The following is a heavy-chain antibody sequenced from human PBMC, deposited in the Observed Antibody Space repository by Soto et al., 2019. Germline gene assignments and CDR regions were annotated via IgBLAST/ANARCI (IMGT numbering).Heavy chain of an antibody. J-gene: IGHJ3*02. CDR2: ISSSGSTI. CDR1: GFTFSSYE. CDR3: ARAYYYDSSTLFLDAFDI. D-gene: IGHD3-22*01. V-gene: IGHV3-48*03. Sequence: GGSLRLSCAASGFTFSSYEMNWVRQAPGKGLEWVSYISSSGSTIYYADSVKGRFTISRDNAKNSLYLQMNSLRAEDTAVYYCARAYYYDSSTLFLDAFDIWGQGTMVTVSS.